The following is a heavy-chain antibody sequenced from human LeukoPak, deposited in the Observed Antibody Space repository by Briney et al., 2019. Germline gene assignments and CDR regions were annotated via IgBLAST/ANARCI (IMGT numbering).Heavy chain of an antibody. V-gene: IGHV3-7*01. CDR1: GFTFSNYW. Sequence: GGSLRLSCAASGFTFSNYWMSWVRQAPGKVLEWVANIKQDGSEKYYVDSVKGRFTISRDNAEDSLYLQMNSLRADDTAVYYCARDRALYDRSGYYYTEDDYWGQGTLVTVSS. D-gene: IGHD3-22*01. CDR2: IKQDGSEK. J-gene: IGHJ4*02. CDR3: ARDRALYDRSGYYYTEDDY.